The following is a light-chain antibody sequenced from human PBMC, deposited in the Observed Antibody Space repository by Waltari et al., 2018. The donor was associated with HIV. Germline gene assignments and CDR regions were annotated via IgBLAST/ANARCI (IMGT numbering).Light chain of an antibody. Sequence: QSALTQPRSVSGSRGQSITISCTGISSDVGSHNLVSWYQKHPGKAPKVMIFEGSKRPSGVSNRFSGSKSGNTASLTISGLQAEDEADYYCCSYAGSSSLVVFGGGTKLTVL. CDR2: EGS. CDR1: SSDVGSHNL. J-gene: IGLJ2*01. CDR3: CSYAGSSSLVV. V-gene: IGLV2-23*01.